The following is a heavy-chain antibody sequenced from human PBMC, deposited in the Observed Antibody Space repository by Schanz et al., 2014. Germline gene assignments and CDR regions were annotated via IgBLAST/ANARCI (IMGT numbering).Heavy chain of an antibody. CDR2: LSANGDST. D-gene: IGHD2-21*01. CDR3: ARKSLVSAHYDS. V-gene: IGHV3-64*01. CDR1: GFTLSNYA. J-gene: IGHJ4*02. Sequence: VQLVESGGGVVQPGKSLRLSCAAPGFTLSNYAMHWVRQTPDKGLEWVSGLSANGDSTFYSSSVKGRFTISRDISKNTLYLQMGSLRAEDVAVYYCARKSLVSAHYDSWGQGTLVTVSS.